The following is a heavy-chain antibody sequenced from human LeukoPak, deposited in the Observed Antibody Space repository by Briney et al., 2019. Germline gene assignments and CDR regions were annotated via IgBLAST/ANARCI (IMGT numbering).Heavy chain of an antibody. CDR3: ARDEVDGGFAL. Sequence: GGSLRLSCEASGFTFNKFWMSWVRQAPGKGLEWVANIREDGSEKYYVDSVKGRFTISRDNAKRSLYLEMNSLRVEDTALLYCARDEVDGGFALWGRGTMVSVSS. CDR1: GFTFNKFW. D-gene: IGHD4-23*01. V-gene: IGHV3-7*01. J-gene: IGHJ3*01. CDR2: IREDGSEK.